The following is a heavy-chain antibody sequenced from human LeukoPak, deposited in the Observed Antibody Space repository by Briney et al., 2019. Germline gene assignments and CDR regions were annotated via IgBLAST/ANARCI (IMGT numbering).Heavy chain of an antibody. Sequence: ASVKVSCTASGYTFTSYAMNWVRQAPGQGLEWMGWINTNTGNPTYAQGFTGRFVFSLDTSVSTAYLQISSLKAEDTAVYYCAREKAVSRGYSSSPFGYWGQGTLVTVSS. J-gene: IGHJ4*02. CDR1: GYTFTSYA. V-gene: IGHV7-4-1*02. CDR2: INTNTGNP. D-gene: IGHD6-6*01. CDR3: AREKAVSRGYSSSPFGY.